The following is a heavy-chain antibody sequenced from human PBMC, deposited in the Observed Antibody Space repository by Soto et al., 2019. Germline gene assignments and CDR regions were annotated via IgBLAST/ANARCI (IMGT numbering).Heavy chain of an antibody. CDR2: IILPFGTA. Sequence: QVQLVQSGAEVKKPGSSVKVSCRASGGTFSNYAVSWVRQAPGQGLEWMGGIILPFGTANYAQKFQGRVTITADECRVTTYMEFSSLRFEGTAVYYCARGPDYEAYFDFWGQGTLVTVSS. CDR1: GGTFSNYA. CDR3: ARGPDYEAYFDF. J-gene: IGHJ4*02. V-gene: IGHV1-69*12. D-gene: IGHD4-17*01.